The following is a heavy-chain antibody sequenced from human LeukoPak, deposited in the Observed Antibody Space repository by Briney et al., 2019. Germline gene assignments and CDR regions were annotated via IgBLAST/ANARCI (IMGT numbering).Heavy chain of an antibody. CDR1: GFTFPSNW. CDR3: ASNKHSGYPYYYYGMDV. CDR2: ISSDGRST. Sequence: GGSLRLSCAASGFTFPSNWHWVRQAPGKGLVWVSRISSDGRSTSYPDSVKGRFTISRDNAKNMLYLPMNSLRDEDTAVYYCASNKHSGYPYYYYGMDVWGQGTTVTVSS. V-gene: IGHV3-74*01. J-gene: IGHJ6*02. D-gene: IGHD3-22*01.